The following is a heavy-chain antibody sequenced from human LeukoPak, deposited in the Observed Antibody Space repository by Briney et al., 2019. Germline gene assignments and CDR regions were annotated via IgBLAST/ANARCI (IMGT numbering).Heavy chain of an antibody. CDR2: IYYSGST. V-gene: IGHV4-39*01. Sequence: PLETLSLTCTVSGASVSGSAYYWGWIRQPPGKGLEWIGNIYYSGSTYYNESLESRVTISIDTSKNQFSLKLNSVTAADTPMYYCAKSGGYGLIDYWGQGTLVTVSS. J-gene: IGHJ4*02. CDR3: AKSGGYGLIDY. D-gene: IGHD1-26*01. CDR1: GASVSGSAYY.